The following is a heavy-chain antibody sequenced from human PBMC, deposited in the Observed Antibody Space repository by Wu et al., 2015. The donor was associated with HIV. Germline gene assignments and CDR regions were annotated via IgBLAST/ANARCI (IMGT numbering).Heavy chain of an antibody. CDR2: IFPMFGTP. J-gene: IGHJ3*02. CDR1: GVSFSNYA. D-gene: IGHD6-13*01. CDR3: ARDLEISAAGFPNAFHM. V-gene: IGHV1-69*14. Sequence: QVQLVQSGAEVKKPGSSVKVSCKASGVSFSNYAISWVREAPGQGLEWMGSIFPMFGTPTYAQRFQGRVTISADKSTSSAYMELNRLRPEDTAVYYCARDLEISAAGFPNAFHMWGQGTMVT.